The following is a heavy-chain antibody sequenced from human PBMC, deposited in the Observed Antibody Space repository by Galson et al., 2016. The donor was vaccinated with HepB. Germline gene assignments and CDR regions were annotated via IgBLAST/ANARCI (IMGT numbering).Heavy chain of an antibody. D-gene: IGHD6-19*01. CDR2: ISDDGISK. Sequence: SLRLSCAASGLPFSNTIIHWVRLAPGKGLDWVAAISDDGISKYYADSVKGRFTISRDNSRNALYLQMDPLKIDDTAVYYCTRGVYSSGRCDVFDLWGQGTMVTVSS. CDR3: TRGVYSSGRCDVFDL. J-gene: IGHJ3*01. V-gene: IGHV3-30-3*01. CDR1: GLPFSNTI.